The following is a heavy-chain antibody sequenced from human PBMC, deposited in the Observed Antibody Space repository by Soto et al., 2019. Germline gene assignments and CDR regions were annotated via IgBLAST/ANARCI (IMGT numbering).Heavy chain of an antibody. CDR1: GGSISSSSYY. D-gene: IGHD6-19*01. V-gene: IGHV4-39*01. CDR2: IYYSGST. CDR3: ARHAEAVAGDGYFDY. Sequence: QLQLQESGPGLVKPSETLSLTCTVSGGSISSSSYYWGWIRQPPGKGLEWIGSIYYSGSTYYNPSLKSRVTISVDTSKNQFSLKLSSVTAADTAVYYCARHAEAVAGDGYFDYWGQGTLVTVSS. J-gene: IGHJ4*02.